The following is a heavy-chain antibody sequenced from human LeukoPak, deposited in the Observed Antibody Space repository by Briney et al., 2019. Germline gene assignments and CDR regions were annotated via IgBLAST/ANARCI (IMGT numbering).Heavy chain of an antibody. CDR3: ARDRGSSWYTGRDAFDI. CDR2: IYHSGST. Sequence: PSETLSLTCAVSGYSISSGYYWGWIRQPPGKGLEWIGSIYHSGSTNYNPSLKSRVTISVDTSKNQFSLKLSSVTAADTAVYYCARDRGSSWYTGRDAFDIWGQGTMVTVSS. V-gene: IGHV4-38-2*02. CDR1: GYSISSGYY. J-gene: IGHJ3*02. D-gene: IGHD6-13*01.